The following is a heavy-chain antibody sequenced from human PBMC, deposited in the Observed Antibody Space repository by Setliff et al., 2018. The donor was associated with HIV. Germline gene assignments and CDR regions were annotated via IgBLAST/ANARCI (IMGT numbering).Heavy chain of an antibody. CDR3: ARGHMLITYYYYYYMDV. D-gene: IGHD3-10*02. CDR2: IFTNEFT. V-gene: IGHV4-59*01. CDR1: GDSISGFF. J-gene: IGHJ6*03. Sequence: PSETLSLTCNVSGDSISGFFWTWIRQPPGKRLEWIGSIFTNEFTYYNPSLKSRVTISVDTSKNQFSLKLSSVTAADTAVYYCARGHMLITYYYYYYMDVWGKGTTVTVSS.